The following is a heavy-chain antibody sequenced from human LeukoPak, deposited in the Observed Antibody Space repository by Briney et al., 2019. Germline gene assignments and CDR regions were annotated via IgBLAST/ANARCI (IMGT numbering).Heavy chain of an antibody. Sequence: GGSLRLSCAASGFTVSRNYMSWVRQAPGKGLEWVSVLYSGGSTYYADSVKGRFTISRDNSKNTLYLQMNSLRAEDTAVYYCARVLSGRGSLYYYYYYMDVWGKGTTVTLSS. J-gene: IGHJ6*03. CDR1: GFTVSRNY. CDR2: LYSGGST. CDR3: ARVLSGRGSLYYYYYYMDV. V-gene: IGHV3-53*01. D-gene: IGHD3-10*01.